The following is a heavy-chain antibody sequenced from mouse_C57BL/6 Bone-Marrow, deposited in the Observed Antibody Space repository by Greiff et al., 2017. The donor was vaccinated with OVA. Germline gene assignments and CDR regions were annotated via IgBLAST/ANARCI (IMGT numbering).Heavy chain of an antibody. Sequence: EVQLQQSVAELVRPGASVKLSCTASGFNIKNTYMHWVKQRPEQGLEWIGRIDPANDNTKYAPKFQGKATMTADTSSNTSYLQLSSLSSEDTAVYCCARGNFGRSLYAMDYWGQGTSVTVSS. CDR2: IDPANDNT. V-gene: IGHV14-3*01. J-gene: IGHJ4*01. CDR3: ARGNFGRSLYAMDY. D-gene: IGHD1-1*01. CDR1: GFNIKNTY.